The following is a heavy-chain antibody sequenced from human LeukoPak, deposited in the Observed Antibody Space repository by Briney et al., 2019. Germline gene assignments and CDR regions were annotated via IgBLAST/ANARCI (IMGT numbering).Heavy chain of an antibody. J-gene: IGHJ1*01. Sequence: GESLRLACAASGFTFSSYNMNWVRQAPGKGLEWVSSISVGSGYIYYADSVKGRFTISRDNAKNSLYLQMNNLRAEDTAVYYCARDPPSFQHWGQGTLVTVSS. CDR2: ISVGSGYI. CDR1: GFTFSSYN. V-gene: IGHV3-21*01. CDR3: ARDPPSFQH.